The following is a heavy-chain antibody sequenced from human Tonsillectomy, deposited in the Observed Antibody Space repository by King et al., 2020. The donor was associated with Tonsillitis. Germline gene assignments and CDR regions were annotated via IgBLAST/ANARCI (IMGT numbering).Heavy chain of an antibody. CDR2: IKQDGSEK. V-gene: IGHV3-7*01. D-gene: IGHD3-16*02. CDR1: GFTFSRYW. J-gene: IGHJ5*02. CDR3: ARESSGLDP. Sequence: VQLVVSGRGLVQPGGSLRLSCAASGFTFSRYWMTWVRQAPGEGLEWVAHIKQDGSEKNYVDSVKGRFTISRDNANNSLYVQMNSLRAEDTAVYYCARESSGLDPWGQGTLVTVSS.